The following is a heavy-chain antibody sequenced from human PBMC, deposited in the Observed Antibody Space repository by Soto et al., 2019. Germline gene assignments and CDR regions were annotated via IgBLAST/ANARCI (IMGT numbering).Heavy chain of an antibody. J-gene: IGHJ3*02. Sequence: SETLSLTCAVYGGSFSGYYWSWIRQPPGKGLEWIGEINHSGSTNYNPSLKSRVTISVDTSKNQFSLKLSSVTAADTAVYYCARGTTSRAFDIWGQGAMVTVSS. V-gene: IGHV4-34*01. D-gene: IGHD2-2*01. CDR1: GGSFSGYY. CDR3: ARGTTSRAFDI. CDR2: INHSGST.